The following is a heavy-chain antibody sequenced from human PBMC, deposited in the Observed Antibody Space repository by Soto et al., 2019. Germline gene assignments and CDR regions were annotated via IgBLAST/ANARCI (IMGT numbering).Heavy chain of an antibody. V-gene: IGHV1-3*01. D-gene: IGHD3-10*01. CDR2: INAGNGNT. Sequence: ASVKASCKASGYTFTSYAMHWVRQAPGQRLEWMGWINAGNGNTKYSQKFQGRVTITRDTSASTAYMELSSLRSEDTAVYYCARDRLITMVRGVANWFDPWGQGTLVTVSS. CDR3: ARDRLITMVRGVANWFDP. J-gene: IGHJ5*02. CDR1: GYTFTSYA.